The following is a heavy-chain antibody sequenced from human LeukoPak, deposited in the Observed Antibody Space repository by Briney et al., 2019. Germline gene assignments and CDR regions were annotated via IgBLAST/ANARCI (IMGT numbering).Heavy chain of an antibody. V-gene: IGHV1-69*05. CDR2: IIPIFGTA. D-gene: IGHD3-9*01. CDR3: ARSSISYPIDAFDI. CDR1: GGTFSSYA. Sequence: SVKVSCKASGGTFSSYAISWVRQAPGQGLEWMGGIIPIFGTANYTQKFQGRVTITTDESTSTAYMELSSLRSEDTAVYYCARSSISYPIDAFDIWGQGTMVTVSS. J-gene: IGHJ3*02.